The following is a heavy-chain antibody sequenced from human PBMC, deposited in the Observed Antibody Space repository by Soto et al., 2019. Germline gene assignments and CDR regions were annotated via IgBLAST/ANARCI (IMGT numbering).Heavy chain of an antibody. J-gene: IGHJ4*02. CDR2: IYHSGST. V-gene: IGHV4-30-2*01. D-gene: IGHD6-13*01. CDR1: GGSLSSGIYS. Sequence: PSETLSLTCAVSGGSLSSGIYSWNWIRQPPGKGLEWIGYIYHSGSTYYNPSLKSRVTISVDRSKNQFSLKLSSVTAADTAVYYCARDSSSSGYYFDYWGQGTLVTVSS. CDR3: ARDSSSSGYYFDY.